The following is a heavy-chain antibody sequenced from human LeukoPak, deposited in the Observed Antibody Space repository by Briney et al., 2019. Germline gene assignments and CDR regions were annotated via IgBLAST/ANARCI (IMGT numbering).Heavy chain of an antibody. CDR2: IITIFGAT. CDR1: GGTFSSYA. J-gene: IGHJ4*02. V-gene: IGHV1-69*13. CDR3: ARSRRDDSSGYSPRYFDY. D-gene: IGHD3-22*01. Sequence: SVKLSCKASGGTFSSYAISWVRQAPGQGLEWMGGIITIFGATNYAQKFQGRVTITADESTSTAYMELSSLRSENTAVYYCARSRRDDSSGYSPRYFDYWGQGTLVTVSS.